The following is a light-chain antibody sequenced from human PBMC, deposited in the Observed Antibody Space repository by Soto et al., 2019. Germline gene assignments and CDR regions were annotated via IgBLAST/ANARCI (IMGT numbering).Light chain of an antibody. V-gene: IGKV1-12*01. J-gene: IGKJ2*01. CDR1: QGIDSW. Sequence: DLQMTQSPSSVSASVGDRVTITCRASQGIDSWLAWYQQKPGKAPKLLIYSASTLQSGVPSRFSGSGSGTDFTLTISSLQPEDFATYFCQRASNFPPYTFGQGTKVEIK. CDR3: QRASNFPPYT. CDR2: SAS.